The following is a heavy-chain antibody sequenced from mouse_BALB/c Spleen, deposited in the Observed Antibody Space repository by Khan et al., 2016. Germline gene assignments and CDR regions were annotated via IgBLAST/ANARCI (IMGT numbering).Heavy chain of an antibody. D-gene: IGHD1-3*01. CDR1: GFTFSDYY. V-gene: IGHV5-12*02. CDR2: ISNGGDNT. CDR3: ARHLRSCGSSGLFDV. J-gene: IGHJ1*01. Sequence: EVELVESGGGLVQPGGSLKLSCATSGFTFSDYYMYWVRQTPEKRLEWVAYISNGGDNTYYPDTVKGRFTISRDTAKNILYLQLSRLKSEDTAMCYCARHLRSCGSSGLFDVWGAGTTVTVSS.